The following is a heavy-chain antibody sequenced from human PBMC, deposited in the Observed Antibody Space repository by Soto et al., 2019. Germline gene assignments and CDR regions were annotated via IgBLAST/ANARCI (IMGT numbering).Heavy chain of an antibody. CDR3: ARGPLGEGVHFDY. V-gene: IGHV3-23*01. D-gene: IGHD4-17*01. CDR2: ISGSGGST. J-gene: IGHJ4*02. Sequence: PGGSLRLSCAASGFTFSSYAMSWVRQAPGKGLEWVSAISGSGGSTYYADSVKGRFTISRDNSKNTLYLQMNSLRAEDTAVYYCARGPLGEGVHFDYWGQGTLVTVSS. CDR1: GFTFSSYA.